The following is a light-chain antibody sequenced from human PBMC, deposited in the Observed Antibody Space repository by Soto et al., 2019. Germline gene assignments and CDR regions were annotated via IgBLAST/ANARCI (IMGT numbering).Light chain of an antibody. J-gene: IGLJ1*01. CDR3: CSYADKYTYV. V-gene: IGLV2-11*01. CDR1: SSDIGDYDY. CDR2: DVT. Sequence: QSALTQPRSVSGSPGQSVTISCTGTSSDIGDYDYVSWYQHPAGKTPKLMIYDVTKRPSGVPDRFSGSKSGSTASLTISGLQADDEADYYCCSYADKYTYVFGTGTKVTVL.